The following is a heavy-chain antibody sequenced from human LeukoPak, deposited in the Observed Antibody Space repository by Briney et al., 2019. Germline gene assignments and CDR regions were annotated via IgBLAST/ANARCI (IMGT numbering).Heavy chain of an antibody. CDR1: GGSISSGDYY. V-gene: IGHV4-30-4*01. CDR2: IYCSGIT. J-gene: IGHJ4*02. CDR3: ARGLRGDPSDY. Sequence: PSETLSLTCPVSGGSISSGDYYWSWIRQPPGKGLEWIGYIYCSGITYYNPSLKSRVTISVDTSKNQFSLKLSSVTAADTAVYYCARGLRGDPSDYWGQGTLVTVSS.